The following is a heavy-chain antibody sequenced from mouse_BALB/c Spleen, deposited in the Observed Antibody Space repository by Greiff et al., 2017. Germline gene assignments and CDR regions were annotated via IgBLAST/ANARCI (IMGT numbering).Heavy chain of an antibody. D-gene: IGHD1-1*01. J-gene: IGHJ3*01. Sequence: EVQLQQSGPSLVKPSQTLSLTCSVTGDSITSGYWNWIRKFPGNKLEYMGYISYSGSTYYNPSLKSRISITRDTSKNQYYLQLNSVTTEDTATYYCARSDYYGSSGFAYWGQGTLVTVSA. V-gene: IGHV3-8*02. CDR1: GDSITSGY. CDR3: ARSDYYGSSGFAY. CDR2: ISYSGST.